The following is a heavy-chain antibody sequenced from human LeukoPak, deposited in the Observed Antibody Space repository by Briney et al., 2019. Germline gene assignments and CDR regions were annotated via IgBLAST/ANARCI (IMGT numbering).Heavy chain of an antibody. CDR3: AIYPSIAAAGAGFDY. D-gene: IGHD6-13*01. V-gene: IGHV3-23*01. CDR1: GFTFSSYA. CDR2: ISGSGGST. J-gene: IGHJ4*02. Sequence: GGSLRLSCAASGFTFSSYAMSWVRQAPGKGLEWVSAISGSGGSTYYADSVKGRFTISRDNSKNTLYLQMNSLRAEDTAVYYCAIYPSIAAAGAGFDYWGQGTLVTVYS.